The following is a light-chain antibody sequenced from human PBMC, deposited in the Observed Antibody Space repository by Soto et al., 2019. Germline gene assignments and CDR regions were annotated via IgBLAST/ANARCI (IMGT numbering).Light chain of an antibody. J-gene: IGKJ1*01. CDR2: MAS. CDR3: QLYNNYAWA. CDR1: QSIGNW. Sequence: DIQMTQSPSTLSTSVGDRVTITCRASQSIGNWLAWYQQKPGKAPKLLVYMASTLQNGVPSRFSGSGSGTEFTLTISSLQPDDFATYYCQLYNNYAWAFGQGTRVEIK. V-gene: IGKV1-5*03.